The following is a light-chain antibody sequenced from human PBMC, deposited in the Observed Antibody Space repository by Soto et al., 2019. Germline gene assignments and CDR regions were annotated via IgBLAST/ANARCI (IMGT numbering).Light chain of an antibody. CDR1: QSVSSN. CDR3: KQYNNWPPWT. CDR2: GTS. J-gene: IGKJ1*01. Sequence: EIVMTQSPATLSVSPGERATLSCTASQSVSSNLAWYQQKPGQAPRLLIYGTSTRATGIPARFSGSGSGTEFALTISSLQFDYFAVYYCKQYNNWPPWTFGQVTEVDIK. V-gene: IGKV3-15*01.